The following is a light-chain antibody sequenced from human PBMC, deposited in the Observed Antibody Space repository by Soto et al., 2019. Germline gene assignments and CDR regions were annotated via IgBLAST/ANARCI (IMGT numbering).Light chain of an antibody. CDR2: GAS. CDR3: QQHGSSPPRT. CDR1: QSVSIL. Sequence: ELVMTQSPATLSVTPGERATLSWMDSQSVSILLAWYQQKPGQAPRLLIYGASNRATGIPDRFSGSGSETDFTLTISRLEPEDFAVYYCQQHGSSPPRTFGQGTKVDIK. J-gene: IGKJ1*01. V-gene: IGKV3-20*01.